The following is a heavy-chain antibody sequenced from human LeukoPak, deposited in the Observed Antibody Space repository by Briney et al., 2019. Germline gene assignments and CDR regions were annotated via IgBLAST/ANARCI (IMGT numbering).Heavy chain of an antibody. Sequence: SETLSLTCTVSGGSISSHYWSWIRQPPGKGLEWIGYIYYSGSTNYNPSLKSRVTISVDTSKNQFSLKLSSVTAADTAVYYRAREAYSSSCFAYWGQGTLVTVS. V-gene: IGHV4-59*11. CDR1: GGSISSHY. J-gene: IGHJ4*02. CDR2: IYYSGST. D-gene: IGHD6-13*01. CDR3: AREAYSSSCFAY.